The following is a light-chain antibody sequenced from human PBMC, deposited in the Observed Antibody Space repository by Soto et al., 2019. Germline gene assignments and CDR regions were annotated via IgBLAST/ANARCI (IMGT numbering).Light chain of an antibody. CDR3: QQYHNWPHT. J-gene: IGKJ2*01. CDR2: GVS. CDR1: QSVSSK. V-gene: IGKV3-15*01. Sequence: EIVMTQSPATLSVSPGERATLSCRASQSVSSKLAWFQQKPGQAPSLLIYGVSTRATGVPVRFSGSGSGTEFTLTINSLQSEDFAVYYCQQYHNWPHTFGQGTKLEIK.